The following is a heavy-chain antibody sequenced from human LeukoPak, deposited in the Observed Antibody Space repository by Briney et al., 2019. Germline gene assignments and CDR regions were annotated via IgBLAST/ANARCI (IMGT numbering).Heavy chain of an antibody. CDR2: IYYSGST. D-gene: IGHD3-3*01. V-gene: IGHV4-34*01. CDR3: ARTSYYDFWSGYGYYYYCMDV. J-gene: IGHJ6*03. CDR1: GGSFSGYY. Sequence: ASETLSLTCAVYGGSFSGYYWSWIRQPPGKGLEWIGSIYYSGSTYYNPSLKSRVTISVDTSKNQFSLKLSSVTAADTAVYYCARTSYYDFWSGYGYYYYCMDVWGKGTTVTVSS.